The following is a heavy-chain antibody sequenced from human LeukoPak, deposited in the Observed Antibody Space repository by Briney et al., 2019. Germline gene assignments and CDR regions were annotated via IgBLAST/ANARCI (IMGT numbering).Heavy chain of an antibody. Sequence: GGSLRLSCAASGYTFTSNYMHWVRQAPGQGPEWMVLISPSGGSTTYAQKFQGRVTLTRDMSTSTDYLELSSLRSEDTAVYYCARDNSVRDEAWWFNPWGQGTLVTVSS. J-gene: IGHJ5*02. CDR1: GYTFTSNY. V-gene: IGHV1-46*01. CDR3: ARDNSVRDEAWWFNP. CDR2: ISPSGGST. D-gene: IGHD5-24*01.